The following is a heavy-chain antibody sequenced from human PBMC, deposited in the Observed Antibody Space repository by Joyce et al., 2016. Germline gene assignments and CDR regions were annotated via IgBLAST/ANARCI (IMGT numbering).Heavy chain of an antibody. CDR3: AREAGLGAGDDAFDV. D-gene: IGHD7-27*01. Sequence: QVQVVQSGAEVRKPGASVKVSCKAPGYTFTGYYMHWGRRAPGQGLEWMGWVNPNSGSTKYAEKFQGRDTMTRDTSINTAYMDLSGLRSDDMAIYYCAREAGLGAGDDAFDVWGQGTMITVSS. CDR2: VNPNSGST. CDR1: GYTFTGYY. V-gene: IGHV1-2*02. J-gene: IGHJ3*01.